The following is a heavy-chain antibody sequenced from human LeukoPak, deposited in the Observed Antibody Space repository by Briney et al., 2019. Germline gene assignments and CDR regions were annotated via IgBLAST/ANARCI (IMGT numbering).Heavy chain of an antibody. V-gene: IGHV4-39*01. CDR1: GGSISSSSYY. D-gene: IGHD3-10*01. CDR3: ASNNVLLWFGKLF. J-gene: IGHJ4*02. CDR2: IYYSGST. Sequence: SETLSLTCTVSGGSISSSSYYWGWIRQPPGKGLEWIGSIYYSGSTYYNPSLKSRVTISVDTSKNQFSLKLSSVTAADTAVYYCASNNVLLWFGKLFWGQGNLVTVSS.